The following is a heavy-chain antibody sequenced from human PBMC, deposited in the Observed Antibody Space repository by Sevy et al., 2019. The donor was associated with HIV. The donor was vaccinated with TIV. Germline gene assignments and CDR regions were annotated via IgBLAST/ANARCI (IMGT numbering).Heavy chain of an antibody. Sequence: ASLKVSCKASGGTFSSYAISWVRQAPGQGLEWMGGIIPIFGTANYAQKFQGRVTITADESTSTAYMELSSLRSEDTAVYYCARGVHSGSYFGHSDAFDIWGQGTMVTVSS. V-gene: IGHV1-69*13. CDR1: GGTFSSYA. CDR3: ARGVHSGSYFGHSDAFDI. D-gene: IGHD1-26*01. CDR2: IIPIFGTA. J-gene: IGHJ3*02.